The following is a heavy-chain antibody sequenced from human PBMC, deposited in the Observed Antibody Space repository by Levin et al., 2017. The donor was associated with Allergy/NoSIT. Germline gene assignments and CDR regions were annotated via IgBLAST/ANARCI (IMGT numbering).Heavy chain of an antibody. CDR1: GFTFSSYW. CDR2: ISSDGSST. D-gene: IGHD1-26*01. Sequence: GESLKISCAASGFTFSSYWMHWVRQPPGKGLEWVSRISSDGSSTNYADSVKGRFTISRDNAKNTLYLQMNSLRPEDTAVYYCARSLIVGASSGGDYWGQGTLVTVSS. V-gene: IGHV3-74*01. CDR3: ARSLIVGASSGGDY. J-gene: IGHJ4*02.